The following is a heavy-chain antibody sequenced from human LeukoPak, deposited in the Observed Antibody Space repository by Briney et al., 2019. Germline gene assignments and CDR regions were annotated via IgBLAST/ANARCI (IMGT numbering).Heavy chain of an antibody. CDR1: GGSFSTYY. D-gene: IGHD3-9*01. CDR2: INHSGST. V-gene: IGHV4-34*01. J-gene: IGHJ4*02. Sequence: LETLSLTCAVYGGSFSTYYWSWIRQPPGKGLEWIGEINHSGSTNYNPSLKSRVTISVDTSKNQFSLKLSSVTAADTAVYYCARAGPTYYDILTGYRDYWGQGTLVTVSS. CDR3: ARAGPTYYDILTGYRDY.